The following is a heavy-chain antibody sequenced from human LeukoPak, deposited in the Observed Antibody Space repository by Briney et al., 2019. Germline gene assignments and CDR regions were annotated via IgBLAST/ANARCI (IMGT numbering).Heavy chain of an antibody. CDR3: TTFVYCSNAICSYFDY. J-gene: IGHJ4*02. CDR1: GYTLTELS. D-gene: IGHD2-8*01. V-gene: IGHV1-24*01. CDR2: FDPEDGET. Sequence: GASVKVSCKVSGYTLTELSMHWVRQAPGKGLEWMGGFDPEDGETIYAQKFQGRVTMTEDTSTDTVYMELSSLRSEDTAVYYCTTFVYCSNAICSYFDYWGQGTLITVSS.